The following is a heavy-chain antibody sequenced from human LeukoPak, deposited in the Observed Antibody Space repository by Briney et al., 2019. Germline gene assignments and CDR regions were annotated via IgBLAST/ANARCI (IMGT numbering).Heavy chain of an antibody. Sequence: GGSLRLSCAASGFTFSSYEMNWVRQAPGKGLEWVSYISNSGTAIYYADSVKGRFTISRDNAKNSLYLQMNSLRAEDTAVYYCARELALYFDCWGQGTLVTVSS. CDR1: GFTFSSYE. V-gene: IGHV3-48*03. CDR3: ARELALYFDC. CDR2: ISNSGTAI. D-gene: IGHD1-1*01. J-gene: IGHJ4*02.